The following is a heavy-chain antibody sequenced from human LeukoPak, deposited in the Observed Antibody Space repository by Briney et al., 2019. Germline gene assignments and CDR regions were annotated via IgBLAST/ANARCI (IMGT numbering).Heavy chain of an antibody. CDR1: GLTFSSYA. Sequence: GGSLRLSCAASGLTFSSYAMHWVRQAPGKGLEWVAVISYDGSNKYYADSVKGRFTISRDNSKNTLYLQMNSLRAEDTAVYYCAREGTMVRGVIHCWGQGTLVTVSS. J-gene: IGHJ4*02. D-gene: IGHD3-10*01. V-gene: IGHV3-30*04. CDR3: AREGTMVRGVIHC. CDR2: ISYDGSNK.